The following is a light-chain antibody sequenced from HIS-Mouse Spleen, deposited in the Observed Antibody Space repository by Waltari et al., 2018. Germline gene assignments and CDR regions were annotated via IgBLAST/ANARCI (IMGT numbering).Light chain of an antibody. J-gene: IGKJ1*01. CDR3: QQYGPT. CDR2: GAS. V-gene: IGKV3-20*01. CDR1: QSVSSSY. Sequence: EIVSTQSPGTLSLSPGERATLSCRASQSVSSSYLAWYQQKPGQAPRLLIYGASSRATGIPDRFSGSGSGTDFTLTISRLEPEDFAVYYCQQYGPTFGQGTKVEIK.